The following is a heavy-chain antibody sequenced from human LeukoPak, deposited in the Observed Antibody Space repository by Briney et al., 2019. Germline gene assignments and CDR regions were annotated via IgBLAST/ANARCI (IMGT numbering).Heavy chain of an antibody. V-gene: IGHV1-2*02. D-gene: IGHD6-19*01. CDR1: GCTFTGYY. Sequence: ASVKVSCKASGCTFTGYYMHGVRQAAGQGVEGVGWINPNSCGTNYAQKFQGRVTMTRDTSISTAYMELSRLRSDDTAVYYCARDLAPPYSSGWYFNYYGMDVWGQGTTVTVSS. CDR3: ARDLAPPYSSGWYFNYYGMDV. J-gene: IGHJ6*02. CDR2: INPNSCGT.